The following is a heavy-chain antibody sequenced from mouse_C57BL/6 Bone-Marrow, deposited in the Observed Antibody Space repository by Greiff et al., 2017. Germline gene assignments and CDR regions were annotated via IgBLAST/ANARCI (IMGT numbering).Heavy chain of an antibody. CDR2: IRSKSNNYAT. CDR3: VRQNYYGSDWYFDV. D-gene: IGHD1-1*01. Sequence: EVMLVESGGGLVQPKGSLKLSCAASGFSFNTYAMNWVRQAPGKGLEWVARIRSKSNNYATYYADSVKDRFTISRDDSESMLYLQMNNLKTEDTAMYYGVRQNYYGSDWYFDVWGTGTTVTVSS. V-gene: IGHV10-1*01. J-gene: IGHJ1*03. CDR1: GFSFNTYA.